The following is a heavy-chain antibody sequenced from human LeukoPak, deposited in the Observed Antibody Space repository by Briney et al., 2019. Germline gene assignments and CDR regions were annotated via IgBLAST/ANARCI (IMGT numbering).Heavy chain of an antibody. Sequence: PGGSLRLSCAASGFTFSSYSMNWVRQAPGKGLEWVSSISTSSTYIYYADSVKGRFTISRDNAKNSLYLQMNSLRAEDTAVYYCARDPPFIIGTTFFDFWGQGTLVTVSS. CDR2: ISTSSTYI. D-gene: IGHD1-20*01. CDR1: GFTFSSYS. CDR3: ARDPPFIIGTTFFDF. V-gene: IGHV3-21*01. J-gene: IGHJ4*02.